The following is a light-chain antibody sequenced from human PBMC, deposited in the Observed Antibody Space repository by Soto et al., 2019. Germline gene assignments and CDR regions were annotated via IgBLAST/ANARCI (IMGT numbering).Light chain of an antibody. V-gene: IGKV1-9*01. Sequence: DIQMTQSPSTLSASVGDRVTITFRASQGISTSLGWYQQKPGKAPKLVIYEASTLQSGVPSRFSGSGSGTEFTLTISSLQPEDFATYYCQQLNSYPPLTFGGGTKVDIK. CDR1: QGISTS. J-gene: IGKJ4*01. CDR2: EAS. CDR3: QQLNSYPPLT.